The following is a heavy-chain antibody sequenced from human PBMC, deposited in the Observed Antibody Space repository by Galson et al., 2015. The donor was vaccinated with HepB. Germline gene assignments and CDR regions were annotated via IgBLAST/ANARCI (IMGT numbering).Heavy chain of an antibody. J-gene: IGHJ6*02. Sequence: SVKVSCKVSGYTLTELSMHWVRQAPGKGLEWMGGFDPEDGETIYAQKFQGRVTMTEDISTDTAYMELSSLRSEDTAVYYCATLSRAGTISYYYYYGMDVWGQGTTVTVSS. V-gene: IGHV1-24*01. CDR3: ATLSRAGTISYYYYYGMDV. CDR2: FDPEDGET. CDR1: GYTLTELS. D-gene: IGHD6-13*01.